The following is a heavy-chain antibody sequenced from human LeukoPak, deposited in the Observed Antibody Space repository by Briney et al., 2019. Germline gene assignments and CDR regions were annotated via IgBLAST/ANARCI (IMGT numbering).Heavy chain of an antibody. V-gene: IGHV3-74*01. CDR3: ATRDYTSSKY. D-gene: IGHD2-2*01. Sequence: GGSLRLSCAASGFALSSYGMHWVRQAPGKGLVWVSDINSDGSTTRYADSVKGRFTITRDNAKNTLYLEMNSLRAEDTAVYYCATRDYTSSKYWGQGTLATVS. CDR2: INSDGSTT. J-gene: IGHJ4*02. CDR1: GFALSSYG.